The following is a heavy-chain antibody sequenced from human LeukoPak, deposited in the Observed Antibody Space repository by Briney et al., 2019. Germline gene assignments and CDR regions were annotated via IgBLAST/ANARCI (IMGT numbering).Heavy chain of an antibody. CDR2: TNTDGRST. J-gene: IGHJ4*02. CDR3: ARSRAPDY. CDR1: GFTFSSYS. Sequence: GGSLRLSCAASGFTFSSYSMNWVRQAPGKGLEWVSRTNTDGRSTSYADSVKGRFTMSRDNAKNTVYLEMNSLRAEDTAVYYCARSRAPDYWGQGTLVTVSS. V-gene: IGHV3-74*01.